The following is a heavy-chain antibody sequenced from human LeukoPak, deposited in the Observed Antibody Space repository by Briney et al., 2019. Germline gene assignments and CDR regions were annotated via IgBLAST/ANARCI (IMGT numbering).Heavy chain of an antibody. CDR1: GFTFSDYH. CDR3: ARALGSSWDSSLDS. V-gene: IGHV3-30*03. D-gene: IGHD6-13*01. Sequence: GGSLRLSCAASGFTFSDYHMSWIRQAPGKGLEWVALISYDGSVEKNAASVKGRFTISRDNSKNTLYLQMNSLRTEDTAVYYCARALGSSWDSSLDSWGQGTLVPVSS. CDR2: ISYDGSVE. J-gene: IGHJ4*02.